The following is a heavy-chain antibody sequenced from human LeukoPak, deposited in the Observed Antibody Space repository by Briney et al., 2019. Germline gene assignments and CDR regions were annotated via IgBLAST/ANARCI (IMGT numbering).Heavy chain of an antibody. CDR3: ASLYYDYVWGSYRSNWFDP. Sequence: KPSETLSLTCTVSGGSISSSSYYWGWIRQPPGKGLEWIGSIYYSGSTYYNPSLKSRVTISVDTSKNQFSLKLSSVTAADTAVYYCASLYYDYVWGSYRSNWFDPWGQGTLATVSS. D-gene: IGHD3-16*02. V-gene: IGHV4-39*01. CDR1: GGSISSSSYY. J-gene: IGHJ5*02. CDR2: IYYSGST.